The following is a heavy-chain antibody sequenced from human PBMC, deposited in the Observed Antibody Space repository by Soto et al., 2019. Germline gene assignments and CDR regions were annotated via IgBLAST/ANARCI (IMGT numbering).Heavy chain of an antibody. CDR3: TTATRIGYCSSTSCRHLYYYYMDV. Sequence: EVQLVESGGGLVKPGGSLRLSCAASGFTFSNAWMSWVRQAPGKGLEWVGRIKSKTDGGKTDYAAPVKGRFTISRDDSMNTQYLQMNSLKTEDSAVYYCTTATRIGYCSSTSCRHLYYYYMDVWGKGTTVTVSS. CDR2: IKSKTDGGKT. V-gene: IGHV3-15*01. D-gene: IGHD2-2*01. CDR1: GFTFSNAW. J-gene: IGHJ6*03.